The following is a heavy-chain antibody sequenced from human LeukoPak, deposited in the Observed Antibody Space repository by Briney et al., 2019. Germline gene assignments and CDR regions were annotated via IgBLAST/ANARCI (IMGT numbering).Heavy chain of an antibody. V-gene: IGHV4-31*03. Sequence: SQTLSLTCTVSGGSISSGGYYWSWIRQHPGKGLEWIGYIYYSGSTYYNPPLKSRVTISVDTSKNQFSLKLSSVTAADTAVYYCARRKPSGSGSYYYYYYYGMDVWGKGTTVTVSS. CDR3: ARRKPSGSGSYYYYYYYGMDV. J-gene: IGHJ6*04. D-gene: IGHD3-10*01. CDR1: GGSISSGGYY. CDR2: IYYSGST.